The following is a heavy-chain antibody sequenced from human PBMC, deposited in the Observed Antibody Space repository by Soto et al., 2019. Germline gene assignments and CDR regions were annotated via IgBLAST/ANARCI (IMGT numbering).Heavy chain of an antibody. CDR1: GYTFTSND. CDR3: AGGTRVVGL. Sequence: QVQLLQSGAEVKEPGASVKVSCRASGYTFTSNDLNWVRQATGQGLEWMGWMNPRSGNTGYAQKFQGRVTMTRDISISTGYMELRGLTYADTAVYYCAGGTRVVGLWGQGTKVTVSS. J-gene: IGHJ3*01. CDR2: MNPRSGNT. V-gene: IGHV1-8*01. D-gene: IGHD3-16*02.